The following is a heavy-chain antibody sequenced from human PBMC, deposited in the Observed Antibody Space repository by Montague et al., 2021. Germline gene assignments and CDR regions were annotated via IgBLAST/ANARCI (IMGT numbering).Heavy chain of an antibody. CDR1: GASISDYY. D-gene: IGHD1/OR15-1a*01. V-gene: IGHV4-59*01. Sequence: SETLSLTCSVSGASISDYYWSWIRQPPGKGLEWIGYIYYSRRTNYNPSLKSRVTISVDTPKNQFSLKLSSVTAADTAFYYCAVTNTYNYYVMDVWGQGTTVTVSS. CDR3: AVTNTYNYYVMDV. J-gene: IGHJ6*02. CDR2: IYYSRRT.